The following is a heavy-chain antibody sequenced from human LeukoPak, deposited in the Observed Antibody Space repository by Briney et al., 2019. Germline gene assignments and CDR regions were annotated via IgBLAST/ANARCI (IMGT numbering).Heavy chain of an antibody. V-gene: IGHV3-23*01. CDR3: ARDKDDYGDHGNWFDP. J-gene: IGHJ5*02. D-gene: IGHD4-17*01. CDR2: VSGGGGST. CDR1: GFTFSSYA. Sequence: GGSLRLSCAASGFTFSSYAMSWVRQSPGEGLEWVSAVSGGGGSTYYAYSVKGRFTISRDNSKNTLYLEMSSLRAEDTAVYYCARDKDDYGDHGNWFDPWGQGTLVTVSS.